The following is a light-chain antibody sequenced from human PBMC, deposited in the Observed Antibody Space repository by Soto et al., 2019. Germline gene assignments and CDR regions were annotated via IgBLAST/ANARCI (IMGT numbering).Light chain of an antibody. CDR1: QSVINN. J-gene: IGKJ1*01. CDR2: DAS. Sequence: EIVLTQSPATLSVYPGESAILSCRHSQSVINNLAWYQQKPGQAPRLLLHDASTRAPGFPARFSGSGSGTDFTLTISSLQSEGFAVYYCQQYNNWPWTFGQGTKVDIK. V-gene: IGKV3-15*01. CDR3: QQYNNWPWT.